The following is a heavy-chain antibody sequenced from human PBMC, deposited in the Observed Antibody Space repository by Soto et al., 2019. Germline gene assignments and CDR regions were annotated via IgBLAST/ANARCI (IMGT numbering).Heavy chain of an antibody. CDR3: ARARRTGGGYCIGCSCYSTPLDY. J-gene: IGHJ4*02. D-gene: IGHD2-15*01. CDR1: GGTFSSYT. V-gene: IGHV1-69*02. CDR2: IIPILGIA. Sequence: QVQLVQSGAEVKKPGSSVKVSCKASGGTFSSYTISWVRQAPGQGLEWMGRIIPILGIANYAQKFQGRVTITADKSTSTAYMELSSLRSEDTAVYYCARARRTGGGYCIGCSCYSTPLDYWGQGTLVTVSS.